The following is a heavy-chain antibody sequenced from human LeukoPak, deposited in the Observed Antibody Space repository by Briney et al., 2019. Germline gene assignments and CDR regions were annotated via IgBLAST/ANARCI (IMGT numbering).Heavy chain of an antibody. CDR2: MSGSGGST. J-gene: IGHJ4*02. CDR1: VFTFSGSA. V-gene: IGHV3-23*01. CDR3: AKDKSGYSSGWSFDY. D-gene: IGHD6-19*01. Sequence: PVGSLRLSCAASVFTFSGSAMTCVCQAPGEGREWVSTMSGSGGSTYCTHTVRCRLTSSRENFKKKLYLQMNSLRDEDTAVYFCAKDKSGYSSGWSFDYWGQGTLVTGSS.